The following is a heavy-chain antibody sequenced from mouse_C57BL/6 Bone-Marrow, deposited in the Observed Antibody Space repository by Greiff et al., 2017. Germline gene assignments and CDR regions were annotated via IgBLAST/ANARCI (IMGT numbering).Heavy chain of an antibody. D-gene: IGHD2-4*01. CDR2: IRSKSNNYAT. J-gene: IGHJ3*01. CDR3: VRGRYDYDPAWFAY. Sequence: EVKLMESGGGLVQPKGSLKLSCAASGFSFNTYAMNWVRQAPGKGLEWVARIRSKSNNYATYYADSVKDRFTISRDDSESMLYLQMNNLKTEDTAMYYCVRGRYDYDPAWFAYWGQGTLVTVSA. CDR1: GFSFNTYA. V-gene: IGHV10-1*01.